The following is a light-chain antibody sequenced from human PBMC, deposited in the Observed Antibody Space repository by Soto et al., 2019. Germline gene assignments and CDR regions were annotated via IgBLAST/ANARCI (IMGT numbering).Light chain of an antibody. V-gene: IGLV2-14*01. CDR2: DVS. J-gene: IGLJ1*01. Sequence: QSAVTQPASVSRSPGQSITIACTGTSNDIGAYNFVFWYQQHPGKAPKLMSYDVSNRPSGLSNRFSGSKSGSTASLTISGLQSEDEADYYCSLYTPSSLYVFGTGTKLTVL. CDR3: SLYTPSSLYV. CDR1: SNDIGAYNF.